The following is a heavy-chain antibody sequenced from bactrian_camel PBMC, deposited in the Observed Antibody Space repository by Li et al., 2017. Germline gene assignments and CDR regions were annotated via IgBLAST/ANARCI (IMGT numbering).Heavy chain of an antibody. CDR2: IDSDGTT. Sequence: HVQLVESGGGSVQAGGSLRLSCAASGYTYSSCCVGWFRQGPGKEREGVVIIDSDGTTRYTESVKGRFTISQDNAKKTLYLQMQSLKPEDTAMYYCAADVFPYGGSWKGRVCEFNSWGQGTQVTVS. J-gene: IGHJ4*01. D-gene: IGHD6*01. CDR3: AADVFPYGGSWKGRVCEFNS. V-gene: IGHV3S26*01. CDR1: GYTYSSCC.